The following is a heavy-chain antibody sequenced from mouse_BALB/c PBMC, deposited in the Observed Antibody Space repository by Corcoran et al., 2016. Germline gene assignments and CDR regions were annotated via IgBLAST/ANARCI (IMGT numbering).Heavy chain of an antibody. CDR1: GYSITSGYY. V-gene: IGHV3-6*02. Sequence: DVQLQESGPGLVKPSQSLSLTCSVTGYSITSGYYWNWIRQFPGNKLEWMGYISYDGSNNYNPSIKNRISITRDTSKKQFFLKLNSVTTEDTATDYCARVLWNYYAMDYWGQGTSVTVSS. CDR2: ISYDGSN. CDR3: ARVLWNYYAMDY. D-gene: IGHD1-1*02. J-gene: IGHJ4*01.